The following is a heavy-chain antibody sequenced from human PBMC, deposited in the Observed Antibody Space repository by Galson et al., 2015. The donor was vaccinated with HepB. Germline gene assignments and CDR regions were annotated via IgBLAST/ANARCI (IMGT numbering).Heavy chain of an antibody. V-gene: IGHV3-11*01. CDR1: GFIFSHYY. J-gene: IGHJ6*03. D-gene: IGHD3-10*01. CDR3: VPIAGGSGNYPPYYYYNMDV. Sequence: SLRLSCAASGFIFSHYYMSWIRQAPGKGLEWVSFISGGGGTIYYADSVKGRFTISRDNAKHSLFLQMNSLRAGDTAVYYCVPIAGGSGNYPPYYYYNMDVWGKGTTVTVPS. CDR2: ISGGGGTI.